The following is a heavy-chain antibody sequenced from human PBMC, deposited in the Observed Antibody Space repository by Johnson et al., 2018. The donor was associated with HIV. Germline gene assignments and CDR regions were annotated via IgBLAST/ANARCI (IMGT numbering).Heavy chain of an antibody. CDR2: ISYDGSNK. V-gene: IGHV3-30-3*01. D-gene: IGHD2-21*01. CDR3: AKVDCGGDTCAGYDPFDL. CDR1: GFTFSSYA. Sequence: QVQLVESGGGVVQPGRSLRLSCAASGFTFSSYAMHWVRQAPGQGLEWVAVISYDGSNKYYADSVKGRFTISRDNAKYTVDLQMNSLRVEDTAVYYCAKVDCGGDTCAGYDPFDLWGQGTLVTVSS. J-gene: IGHJ3*01.